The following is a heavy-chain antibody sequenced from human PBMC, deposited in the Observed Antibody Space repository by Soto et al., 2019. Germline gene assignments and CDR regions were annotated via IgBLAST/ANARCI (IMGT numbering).Heavy chain of an antibody. D-gene: IGHD2-2*01. CDR1: GFTFSPYA. CDR2: ISGSGGST. CDR3: AKAPFDIAARPSPIDY. V-gene: IGHV3-23*01. J-gene: IGHJ4*02. Sequence: EVQLLESGGGLVQPGGSLRLSCAASGFTFSPYAMSWVRQAPGKGLEWVSSISGSGGSTNYADSVKGRFTVSRDNSKRTLSLQMNSLREEDTAVYFCAKAPFDIAARPSPIDYWGQGTLVTVSS.